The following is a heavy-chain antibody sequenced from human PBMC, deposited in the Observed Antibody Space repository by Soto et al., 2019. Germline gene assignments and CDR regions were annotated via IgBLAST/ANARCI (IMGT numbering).Heavy chain of an antibody. J-gene: IGHJ4*02. CDR3: ARVQSSSSSDFDY. D-gene: IGHD6-6*01. V-gene: IGHV1-69*06. CDR1: GGTFSSYA. CDR2: IIPIFGTA. Sequence: ASVKVSFKASGGTFSSYAISWVRQAPGQGLEWMGGIIPIFGTANYAQKLQGRVTITADKSTSTAYMELSSLRSEDTAVYYCARVQSSSSSDFDYWGQGTLVTVSS.